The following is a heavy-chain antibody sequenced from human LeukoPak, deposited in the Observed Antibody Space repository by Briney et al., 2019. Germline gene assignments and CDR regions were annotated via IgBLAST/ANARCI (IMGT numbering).Heavy chain of an antibody. Sequence: GGSLRLSCAASGFTFSSYAMSWVRQAPGKGLEWVSYISSSGSTIYYADSVKGRFTISRDNAKNSLYLQMNSLRAEDTAVYYCARVYDFYERMDVWGQGTTVTVSS. J-gene: IGHJ6*02. CDR3: ARVYDFYERMDV. CDR2: ISSSGSTI. CDR1: GFTFSSYA. V-gene: IGHV3-48*04. D-gene: IGHD3-3*01.